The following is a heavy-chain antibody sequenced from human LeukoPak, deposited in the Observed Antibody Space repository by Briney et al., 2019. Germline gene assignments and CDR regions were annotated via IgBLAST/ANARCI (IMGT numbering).Heavy chain of an antibody. CDR2: ISSSSSSI. D-gene: IGHD1-26*01. V-gene: IGHV3-21*01. Sequence: GGSLRLSCAASGFTFSNYNMNWVRQAPGKGLEWVSSISSSSSSINYADSLKGRFTISRDNAKNSLYLQMNSLRAEDTAVYYCASAPLGSARPWGQGTLVTVSS. CDR3: ASAPLGSARP. CDR1: GFTFSNYN. J-gene: IGHJ5*02.